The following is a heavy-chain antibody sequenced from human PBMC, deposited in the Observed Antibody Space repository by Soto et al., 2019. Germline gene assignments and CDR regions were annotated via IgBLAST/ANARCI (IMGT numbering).Heavy chain of an antibody. D-gene: IGHD3-16*01. CDR2: MSATGGST. Sequence: EVQLLESGGDLRQPGGSLRLSCAASGFSFSSYSMSWVRHVPGKGLQWVSGMSATGGSTYYADTVKGRFTTSRDNSRKTMYLQMNSLRADDTAVYYCAKSLGDTGQESAFDIWGLGTMVTVSA. J-gene: IGHJ3*02. CDR1: GFSFSSYS. CDR3: AKSLGDTGQESAFDI. V-gene: IGHV3-23*01.